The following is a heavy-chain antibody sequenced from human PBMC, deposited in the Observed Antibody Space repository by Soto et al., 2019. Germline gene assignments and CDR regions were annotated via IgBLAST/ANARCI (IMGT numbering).Heavy chain of an antibody. J-gene: IGHJ4*02. Sequence: SETLSLTCTVSGGSIRSAGHYWSWIRQHPGKGLEWIGYINDSGSTFYNPSLRSRLNISVDTSENQFSLTLTSVTAADTAVYYCARHGSYWGQGTLVTVSS. CDR2: INDSGST. CDR3: ARHGSY. CDR1: GGSIRSAGHY. V-gene: IGHV4-31*03.